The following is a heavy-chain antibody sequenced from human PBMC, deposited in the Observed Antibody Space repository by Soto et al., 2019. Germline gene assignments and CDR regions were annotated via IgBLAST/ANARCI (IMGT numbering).Heavy chain of an antibody. CDR1: GFTFSSYA. D-gene: IGHD1-26*01. CDR2: ISYDGSNK. V-gene: IGHV3-30*18. CDR3: AKDSGRTSGY. J-gene: IGHJ4*02. Sequence: GGSLRLSCAASGFTFSSYAMHWVRQAPGKGLEWVAVISYDGSNKYCADSVKGRFTISRDNSKNTLYLQMNSLRAEDTAVYYCAKDSGRTSGYWGQGTLVTVSS.